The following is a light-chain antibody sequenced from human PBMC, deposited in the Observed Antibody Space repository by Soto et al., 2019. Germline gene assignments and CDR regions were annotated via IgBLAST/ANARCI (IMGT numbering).Light chain of an antibody. V-gene: IGKV1-39*01. CDR1: RIIHNY. Sequence: HMTQSPSAVSASVGDSGTITCRASRIIHNYLTWYQQKPGQAPKLLIYAASTLQSGVPSRFSGSHSGTHFTLTISSLQPEDFATYYCQQSYSTPQTFGLGTKVDI. CDR2: AAS. J-gene: IGKJ1*01. CDR3: QQSYSTPQT.